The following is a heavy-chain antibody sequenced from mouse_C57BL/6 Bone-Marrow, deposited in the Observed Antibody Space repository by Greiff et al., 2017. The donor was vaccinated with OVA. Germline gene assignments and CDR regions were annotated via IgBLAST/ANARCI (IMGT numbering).Heavy chain of an antibody. Sequence: QVQLQQPGAELVKPGASVKLSCKASGYTFTSYWMHWVKQRPGQGLEWIGMIHPNSGSTNYNEKFKSKATLTVDKSSSTAYMQLSSLTSEDSAVYYCAREGNNYYGSSWGFAYWGQGTLVTVSA. CDR1: GYTFTSYW. D-gene: IGHD1-1*01. CDR3: AREGNNYYGSSWGFAY. V-gene: IGHV1-64*01. J-gene: IGHJ3*01. CDR2: IHPNSGST.